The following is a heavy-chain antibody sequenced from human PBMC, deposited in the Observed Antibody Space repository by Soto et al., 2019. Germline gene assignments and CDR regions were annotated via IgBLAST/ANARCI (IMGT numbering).Heavy chain of an antibody. D-gene: IGHD3-3*01. CDR3: ARANFVVIFTSGMDV. CDR1: GFTFSGYA. J-gene: IGHJ6*02. CDR2: ILFDGRNK. Sequence: GGSLRLSCAASGFTFSGYAMHWVRQAPGKGLEWVASILFDGRNKYYADSVKGRFTISRDNSKSTLYLQVNSLRAEDTAVYYCARANFVVIFTSGMDVWGQGTTVTVSS. V-gene: IGHV3-30*04.